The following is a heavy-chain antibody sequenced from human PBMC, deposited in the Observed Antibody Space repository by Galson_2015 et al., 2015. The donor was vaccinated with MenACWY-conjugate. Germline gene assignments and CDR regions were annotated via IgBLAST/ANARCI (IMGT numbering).Heavy chain of an antibody. CDR1: GFTFSSYS. Sequence: SLRLSCAASGFTFSSYSMNWVRQAPGKGLEWVSYISSSSSTIYYADSVKGRFTISRDNAKNSLYLQMNSLRAEDTAVYYCAKDGIVGAAPDAFDIWGQGTMVTVSS. D-gene: IGHD1-26*01. CDR2: ISSSSSTI. V-gene: IGHV3-48*04. J-gene: IGHJ3*02. CDR3: AKDGIVGAAPDAFDI.